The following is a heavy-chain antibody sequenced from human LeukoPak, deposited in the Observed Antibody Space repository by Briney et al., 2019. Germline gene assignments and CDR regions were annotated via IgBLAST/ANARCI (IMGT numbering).Heavy chain of an antibody. Sequence: GGSLRLSCAAPGFTFSRYAMHWVREAPGKGLEYVSAISTNGGSTYYASSVKGRFTISRYNSKNTLSLQMVNLRTEDMAVYYCARGNDSSGYYYFFDYRGQGTLVTVSS. V-gene: IGHV3-64*01. CDR3: ARGNDSSGYYYFFDY. CDR1: GFTFSRYA. J-gene: IGHJ4*02. D-gene: IGHD3-22*01. CDR2: ISTNGGST.